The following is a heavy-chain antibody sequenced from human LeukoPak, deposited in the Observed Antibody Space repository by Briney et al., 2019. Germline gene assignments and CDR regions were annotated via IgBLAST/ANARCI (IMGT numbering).Heavy chain of an antibody. V-gene: IGHV4-31*03. J-gene: IGHJ3*02. Sequence: ASQTLSLTCTVSGGSISSGGYYWSWIRQHPGQGLEWIGYIYYSGSTYYNPSLKSRVTISVDTSKNQFSLKLSSVTAADTAVYYCAREENFYDSSSVRAFDIWGQGTMVTVSS. CDR2: IYYSGST. CDR3: AREENFYDSSSVRAFDI. D-gene: IGHD3-22*01. CDR1: GGSISSGGYY.